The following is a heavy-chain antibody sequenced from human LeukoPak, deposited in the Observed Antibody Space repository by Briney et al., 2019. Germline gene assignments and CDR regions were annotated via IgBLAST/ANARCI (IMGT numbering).Heavy chain of an antibody. D-gene: IGHD3-22*01. CDR3: VKDLILEGR. CDR1: GFSVNIFV. J-gene: IGHJ4*02. CDR2: ISNSGGST. Sequence: GGSLRLFCAASGFSVNIFVMRWVGQAPGKGLEWVSTISNSGGSTYYADSVKGRFTISRDNAKNTLYLQMNSLRADDTAVYYCVKDLILEGRWGQGTLVTVSS. V-gene: IGHV3-23*01.